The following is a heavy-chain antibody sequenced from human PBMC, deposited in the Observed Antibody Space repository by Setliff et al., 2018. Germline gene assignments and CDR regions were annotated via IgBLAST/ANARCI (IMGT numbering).Heavy chain of an antibody. CDR3: ARVLAADTYQDY. J-gene: IGHJ4*02. D-gene: IGHD3-3*02. Sequence: ASVKVSCKASGYTFTGYYMHWVRQAPGQGLEWMGWINPNSGGTNYAQKFQGRVTMTRDTSISTAYMELSGLRSDDTAIYYCARVLAADTYQDYWGQGTLVTVSS. CDR2: INPNSGGT. V-gene: IGHV1-2*02. CDR1: GYTFTGYY.